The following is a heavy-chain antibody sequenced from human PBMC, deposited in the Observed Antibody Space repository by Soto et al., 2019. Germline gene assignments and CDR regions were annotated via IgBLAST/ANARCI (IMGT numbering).Heavy chain of an antibody. CDR1: GYTFTSYG. V-gene: IGHV1-18*01. CDR2: ISAYNGNT. Sequence: QVQLVQSGAEVKKPGASVKVSCKASGYTFTSYGISWVRQAPGQGLEWMGWISAYNGNTNYAQKLQGRVTMTTDTSTSTAYMELRSLRSDDTAVYYCARTSGVVPAATHFYYYYGMDVWGQETTVTVSS. CDR3: ARTSGVVPAATHFYYYYGMDV. J-gene: IGHJ6*02. D-gene: IGHD2-2*01.